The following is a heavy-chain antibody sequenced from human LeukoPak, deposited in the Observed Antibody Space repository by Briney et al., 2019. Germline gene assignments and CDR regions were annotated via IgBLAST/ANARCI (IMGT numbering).Heavy chain of an antibody. D-gene: IGHD6-19*01. V-gene: IGHV5-51*01. CDR2: IYPGDSDT. CDR3: ARPDSSGWYSAFDA. J-gene: IGHJ3*01. Sequence: GESLKISCKVSGYSFPNYWIGWVRQMPGKGLEWMGIIYPGDSDTRYSPSFQGQVTISADKSISTAYLQWSSLKASDTAMYYCARPDSSGWYSAFDAWGQGTMVTVSP. CDR1: GYSFPNYW.